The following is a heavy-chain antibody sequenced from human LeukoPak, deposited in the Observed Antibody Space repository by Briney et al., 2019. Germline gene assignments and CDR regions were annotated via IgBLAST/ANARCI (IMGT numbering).Heavy chain of an antibody. Sequence: GGSLRLSCTASGFTFSDYWMTWVRQAPGKGPEWVANIKQDGSQRYYVDSVRGRFTISRDNAKNSLFLQMNGLRAEDTAVYYCARRGGSSSRRIHIDYWGQGTLVTVSS. CDR2: IKQDGSQR. CDR3: ARRGGSSSRRIHIDY. J-gene: IGHJ4*02. CDR1: GFTFSDYW. D-gene: IGHD6-6*01. V-gene: IGHV3-7*01.